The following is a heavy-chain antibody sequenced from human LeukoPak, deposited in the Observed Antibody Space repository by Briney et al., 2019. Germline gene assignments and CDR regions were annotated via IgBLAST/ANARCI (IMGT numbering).Heavy chain of an antibody. CDR1: GYTFTDFD. V-gene: IGHV1-8*02. CDR3: ARGLGDYYDKSYFDF. J-gene: IGHJ4*02. Sequence: ASVKLSCKASGYTFTDFDINWLRQAPGQGLVWMGWMNPKSGNTLYAQNFQGRVTMTRDTSINTAYMELSSLSFDDTAVYYCARGLGDYYDKSYFDFWGQGSPVTVSS. D-gene: IGHD3-22*01. CDR2: MNPKSGNT.